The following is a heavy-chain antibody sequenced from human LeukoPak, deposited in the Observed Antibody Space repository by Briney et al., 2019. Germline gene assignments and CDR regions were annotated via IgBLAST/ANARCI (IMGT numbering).Heavy chain of an antibody. CDR1: GGSISSSSYY. J-gene: IGHJ5*02. D-gene: IGHD6-19*01. Sequence: ASETLSLACTVSGGSISSSSYYWGWIRQPPGKGLEWIGYIYYSGSTNYNPSLKSRVTISVDTSKNQFSLKLSSVTAADTAVYYCARSAVAGTRVVWFDPWGQGTLVTVSS. CDR2: IYYSGST. CDR3: ARSAVAGTRVVWFDP. V-gene: IGHV4-61*05.